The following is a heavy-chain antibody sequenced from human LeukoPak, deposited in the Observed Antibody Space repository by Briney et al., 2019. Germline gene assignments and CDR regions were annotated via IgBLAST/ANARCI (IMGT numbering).Heavy chain of an antibody. Sequence: GRSLRLSCAASGFTFSSYGMHWVRQAPGKGLEWVAVIWYDGSNKYYADSVKGRFTISRDNSKNTLYLQMNSLRAEDTAVYYCAREAGIPPTTQQWPTSVDCWGQGTLVTVSS. CDR1: GFTFSSYG. D-gene: IGHD5-18*01. J-gene: IGHJ4*02. CDR2: IWYDGSNK. CDR3: AREAGIPPTTQQWPTSVDC. V-gene: IGHV3-33*01.